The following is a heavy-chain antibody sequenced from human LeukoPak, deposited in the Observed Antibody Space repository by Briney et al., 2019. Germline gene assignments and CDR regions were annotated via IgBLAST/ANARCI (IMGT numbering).Heavy chain of an antibody. J-gene: IGHJ4*02. CDR3: ARDTVRVRGVLPY. CDR1: GYTFTGYY. CDR2: INPNSGGT. D-gene: IGHD3-10*01. Sequence: GASVKVSCKASGYTFTGYYMHWVRRAPGQGLEWMGWINPNSGGTNYAQKFQGRVTMTRDPSISTAYMELSRLRSDDTAVYYCARDTVRVRGVLPYWGQGTLVTVSS. V-gene: IGHV1-2*02.